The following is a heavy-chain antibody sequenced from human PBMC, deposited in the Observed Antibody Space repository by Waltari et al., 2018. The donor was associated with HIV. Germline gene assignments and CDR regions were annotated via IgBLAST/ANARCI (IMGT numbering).Heavy chain of an antibody. CDR3: ARGPGRSLDY. CDR1: GYTLPNYA. J-gene: IGHJ4*02. Sequence: QVQLEQSGSELKKPGASVKVSCKASGYTLPNYAMTWVRQATGQGLEWVGWINTKTGNPTYAQGFTGRFVFSLDTSVSTAYLQISSLKPEDTAVYFCARGPGRSLDYWGQGTLVTVSS. V-gene: IGHV7-4-1*02. CDR2: INTKTGNP. D-gene: IGHD3-10*01.